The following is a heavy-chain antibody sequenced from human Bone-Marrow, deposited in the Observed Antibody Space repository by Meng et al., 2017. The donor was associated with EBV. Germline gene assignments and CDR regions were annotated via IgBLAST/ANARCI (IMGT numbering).Heavy chain of an antibody. Sequence: QVQLQRWGEGLLKPSETLSLTCAVYGGSFSGYYWSWIRQPPGKGLEWIGEINHSGSTNYNPSLKSRVTISVDTSKNQFSLKLSSVTAADTAVYYCARPPTGRGSYLDYWGQGTLVTVSS. CDR2: INHSGST. V-gene: IGHV4-34*01. CDR3: ARPPTGRGSYLDY. D-gene: IGHD3-16*01. CDR1: GGSFSGYY. J-gene: IGHJ4*02.